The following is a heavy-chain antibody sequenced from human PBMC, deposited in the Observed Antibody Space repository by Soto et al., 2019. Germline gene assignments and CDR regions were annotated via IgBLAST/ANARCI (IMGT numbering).Heavy chain of an antibody. CDR2: IDPSDSYT. D-gene: IGHD3-22*01. V-gene: IGHV5-10-1*01. CDR1: GYSFTSYW. Sequence: GESLKISCKGSGYSFTSYWISWVRQMPGKGLGWMGRIDPSDSYTNYSPSFQGHVTISADKSISTAYLQWSSLKASDTAMYYCARVSPHYYYDSSGYRYWGQGTLVTVSS. CDR3: ARVSPHYYYDSSGYRY. J-gene: IGHJ4*02.